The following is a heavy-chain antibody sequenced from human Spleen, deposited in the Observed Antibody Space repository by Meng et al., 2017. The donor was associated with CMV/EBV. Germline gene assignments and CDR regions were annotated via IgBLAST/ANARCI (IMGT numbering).Heavy chain of an antibody. CDR3: ATSHYHTSGYRVFDH. D-gene: IGHD3-22*01. J-gene: IGHJ4*02. V-gene: IGHV1-2*02. Sequence: ASVKVSCKASASSFTGYYIHWVRQAPGQGLEYLGWINPNSGGTTYAQNFQGRVTVTMARGTSIITAYMELSRLTSDDTAVYYCATSHYHTSGYRVFDHWGQGTLVTVSS. CDR1: ASSFTGYY. CDR2: INPNSGGT.